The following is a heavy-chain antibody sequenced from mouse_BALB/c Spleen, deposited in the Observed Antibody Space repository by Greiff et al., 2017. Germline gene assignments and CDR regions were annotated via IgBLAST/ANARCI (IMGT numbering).Heavy chain of an antibody. CDR1: GFTFSSFG. CDR2: ISSGSSSI. Sequence: DVMLVESGGGLVQPGGSLKLSCAASGFTFSSFGMHWVRQAPEKGLEWVAYISSGSSSIYYADTVKGRFTISRDNPKNTLFLQMTSLRSEDTAMYYCARSGDVHDYAMDYWGQGTSVTVSA. CDR3: ARSGDVHDYAMDY. J-gene: IGHJ4*01. V-gene: IGHV5-17*02. D-gene: IGHD3-2*02.